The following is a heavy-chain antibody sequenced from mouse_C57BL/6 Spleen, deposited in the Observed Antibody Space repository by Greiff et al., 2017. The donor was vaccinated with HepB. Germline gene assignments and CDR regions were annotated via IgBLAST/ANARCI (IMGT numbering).Heavy chain of an antibody. CDR1: GYTFTSYW. J-gene: IGHJ3*01. V-gene: IGHV1-53*01. D-gene: IGHD2-5*01. CDR2: INPSNGGT. Sequence: VQLQQPGTELVKPGASVKLSCKASGYTFTSYWMHWVKQRPGQGLEWIGNINPSNGGTNYNEKFKSKATLTVDKSSSTAYMQLSSLTSEDSAVYYCARGVYSNYPWFAYWGQGTLVTVSA. CDR3: ARGVYSNYPWFAY.